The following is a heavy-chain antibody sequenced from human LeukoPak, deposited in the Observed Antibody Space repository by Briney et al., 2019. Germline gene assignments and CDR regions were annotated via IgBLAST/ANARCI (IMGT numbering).Heavy chain of an antibody. CDR2: IIPILGIA. CDR1: GGTFSSYA. CDR3: ASSWGALRYLDY. J-gene: IGHJ4*02. D-gene: IGHD3-9*01. Sequence: SVKVSCKASGGTFSSYAISWVRQAPGQGLEWMGRIIPILGIANYAQKFQGRVTITADKSTSTACMELSSLRSEDTAVYYCASSWGALRYLDYWGQGTLVTVSS. V-gene: IGHV1-69*04.